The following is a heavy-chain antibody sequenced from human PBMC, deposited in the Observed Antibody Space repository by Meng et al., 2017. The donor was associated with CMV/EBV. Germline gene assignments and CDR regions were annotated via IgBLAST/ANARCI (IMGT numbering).Heavy chain of an antibody. CDR3: ASFDDGGHPDAFDI. CDR1: GFTVSSNY. V-gene: IGHV3-53*01. J-gene: IGHJ3*02. Sequence: GGSLRLSCAASGFTVSSNYMTWARQAPGKGLEWVSVIYSGGSTYYADSVKGRFTISRDNSKNTMYLQMNSLRAEDTAVYYCASFDDGGHPDAFDIWGQGTMVTVSS. D-gene: IGHD4/OR15-4a*01. CDR2: IYSGGST.